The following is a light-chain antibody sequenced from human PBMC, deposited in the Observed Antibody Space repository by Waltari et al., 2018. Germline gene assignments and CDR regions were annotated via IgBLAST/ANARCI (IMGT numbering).Light chain of an antibody. CDR1: QSVSSY. CDR2: DAS. Sequence: EIVLTQSPATLSLSPGERATLSCRASQSVSSYLAWYQQKPGQAPRLLIYDASNRATVIPARFSGSGSGTDFTLTISSLEPEDVAVYYCQQRSNWPTFGQGTRLEIK. CDR3: QQRSNWPT. V-gene: IGKV3-11*01. J-gene: IGKJ5*01.